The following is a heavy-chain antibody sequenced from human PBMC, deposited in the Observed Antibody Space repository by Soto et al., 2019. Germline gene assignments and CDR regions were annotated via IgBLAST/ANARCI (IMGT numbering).Heavy chain of an antibody. V-gene: IGHV1-69*13. CDR1: GGTFSSYA. CDR2: IIPILGTA. D-gene: IGHD3-3*01. J-gene: IGHJ4*02. Sequence: SVKVSCKASGGTFSSYAISWVRQAPGQGLEWMGGIIPILGTANYAQKFQGRVTITADESTSTAYMELSSLRSEDTAVYYCARDRRSKWSGYYVYYFDYWGQGTLVTVSS. CDR3: ARDRRSKWSGYYVYYFDY.